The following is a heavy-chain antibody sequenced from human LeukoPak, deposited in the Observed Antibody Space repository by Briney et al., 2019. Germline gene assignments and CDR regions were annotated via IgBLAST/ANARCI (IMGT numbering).Heavy chain of an antibody. D-gene: IGHD3-3*01. CDR3: ASMYHDFWSGYLPTCLIDY. V-gene: IGHV4-39*07. CDR2: TIHSGST. J-gene: IGHJ4*02. CDR1: GGSISSGSYY. Sequence: SSETLSLTRTVSGGSISSGSYYWSWIRQPPGKGLEWFGETIHSGSTNYSPSLKSRVSISVDTSKNQFSLKLSSVTAADTDVYYCASMYHDFWSGYLPTCLIDYWGQGTLVSVSS.